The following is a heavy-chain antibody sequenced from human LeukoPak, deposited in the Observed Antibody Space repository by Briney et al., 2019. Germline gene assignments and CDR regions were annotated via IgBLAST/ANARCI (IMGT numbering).Heavy chain of an antibody. CDR1: GFDFSTYV. CDR3: AKLGVRSSAGEDY. CDR2: IYGNGGGS. J-gene: IGHJ4*02. V-gene: IGHV3-23*01. D-gene: IGHD3-10*01. Sequence: GGSLRLSCVASGFDFSTYVTYWVRQAPGKGLEWVSAIYGNGGGSSYVDSVKGRFTISRDNSKNTLYLQMNNLSPEDTALYYCAKLGVRSSAGEDYWGQGTPVTVSS.